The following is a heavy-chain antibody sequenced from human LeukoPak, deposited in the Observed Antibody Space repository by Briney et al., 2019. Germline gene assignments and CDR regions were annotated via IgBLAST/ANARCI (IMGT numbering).Heavy chain of an antibody. CDR2: INPNSGGT. D-gene: IGHD3-10*01. CDR3: ARLYGSGGYYAFDY. V-gene: IGHV1-2*02. CDR1: GYTFTGYY. J-gene: IGHJ4*02. Sequence: GASVKVSCKASGYTFTGYYMHWVRQAPGQGLEWMGWINPNSGGTNYAQKFQGRVTMTRDTSISTAYMELSRLRSDDTAVYYCARLYGSGGYYAFDYWGQGTLVTVSS.